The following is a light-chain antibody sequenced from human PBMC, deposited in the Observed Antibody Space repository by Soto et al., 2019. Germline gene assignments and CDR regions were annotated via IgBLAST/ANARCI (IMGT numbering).Light chain of an antibody. J-gene: IGKJ3*01. CDR3: QQYNSYPFT. V-gene: IGKV1-5*03. CDR1: QSISSW. CDR2: KAS. Sequence: DIPMTQSPSTLSASVGDRVTITCRASQSISSWLAWYQQKPGKAPKLLIYKASSLESGAPSRFSGSGSGTEFTLTISSLQPDDFATSYCQQYNSYPFTFGPGTKVDIK.